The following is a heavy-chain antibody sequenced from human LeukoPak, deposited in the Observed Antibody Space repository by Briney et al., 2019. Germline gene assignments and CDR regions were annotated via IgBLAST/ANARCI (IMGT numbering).Heavy chain of an antibody. Sequence: GRSLRLSCAASGFPFSDYGMHWVRQAPGKGLEWVALISYDGSNKYYADSVKGRFTISRDTSKNTLHLQMDSLRVEDTAMYYCARYYGSGSLDYWGQGTLVTVSS. D-gene: IGHD3-10*01. V-gene: IGHV3-30*03. CDR1: GFPFSDYG. CDR3: ARYYGSGSLDY. CDR2: ISYDGSNK. J-gene: IGHJ4*02.